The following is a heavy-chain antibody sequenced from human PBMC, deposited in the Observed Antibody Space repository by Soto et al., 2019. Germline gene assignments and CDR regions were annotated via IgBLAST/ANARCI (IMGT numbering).Heavy chain of an antibody. Sequence: QVQLVESGGGLVKPGGSLRLSCAASGFTFSDYYMNWIRQAPGKGLEWVSYISSSSSYTNYADSVKGRFTISRDNAKNSLYLQMNSLRAEDTAVYYCARTIAAAGGRRYFDLWGRGTPVTVSS. J-gene: IGHJ2*01. CDR2: ISSSSSYT. CDR3: ARTIAAAGGRRYFDL. CDR1: GFTFSDYY. D-gene: IGHD6-13*01. V-gene: IGHV3-11*05.